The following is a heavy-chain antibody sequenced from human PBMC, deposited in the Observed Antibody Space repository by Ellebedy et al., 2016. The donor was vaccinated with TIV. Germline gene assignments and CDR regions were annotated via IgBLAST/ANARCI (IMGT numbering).Heavy chain of an antibody. V-gene: IGHV1-18*04. CDR3: ASGSPTTWYNLGDS. Sequence: ASVKVSCKASGYIFTDYGISWVRQAPGQGLEWMGWINPNNGNTNYAQKLQGRVTMTTDTSTSTACMELTRLTSDDTAFYFCASGSPTTWYNLGDSWGQGTLVTVSS. D-gene: IGHD1-1*01. CDR2: INPNNGNT. CDR1: GYIFTDYG. J-gene: IGHJ4*02.